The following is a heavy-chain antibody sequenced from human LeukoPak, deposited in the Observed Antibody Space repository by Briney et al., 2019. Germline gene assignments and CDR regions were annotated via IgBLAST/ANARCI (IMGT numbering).Heavy chain of an antibody. CDR1: GFSFRSYA. CDR3: AKDSAFGGEDS. V-gene: IGHV3-23*01. D-gene: IGHD3-16*01. J-gene: IGHJ4*02. Sequence: GGSLRLSCAASGFSFRSYAMTWVRQAPGKGLEWVSGISGLGGSTYYADSVKGRFTISRDNSKNTLFLQMNSLRAEDTAVYYCAKDSAFGGEDSWGQGTLVTVSS. CDR2: ISGLGGST.